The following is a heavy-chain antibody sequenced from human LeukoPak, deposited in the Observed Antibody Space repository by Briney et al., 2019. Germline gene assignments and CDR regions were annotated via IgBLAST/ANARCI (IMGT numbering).Heavy chain of an antibody. V-gene: IGHV1-8*01. CDR1: GYTFTSYD. Sequence: ASVKVSCKASGYTFTSYDINWVRQATGQGLEWMGWMNPNSGNTGYAQKFQGRVTMTRNTSISTAYMELSNLRSDDKAVYYYARVGESSSGLYRRPPQILDYWGQGTLVTVSS. D-gene: IGHD6-19*01. CDR3: ARVGESSSGLYRRPPQILDY. CDR2: MNPNSGNT. J-gene: IGHJ4*02.